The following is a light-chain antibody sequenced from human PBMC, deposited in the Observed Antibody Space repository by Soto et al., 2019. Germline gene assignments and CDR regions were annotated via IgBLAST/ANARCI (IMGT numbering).Light chain of an antibody. CDR2: SNN. Sequence: QSVLTQPPSASGTPGQRVTISCSGSSSNIGSNTVNWYQQRPGTAPKLLIHSNNQRTSGVPDRFSGSKSGTSASLAISGLQSEDEADYYCAAWDDSLNSVVFAGGTELTVL. J-gene: IGLJ2*01. V-gene: IGLV1-44*01. CDR3: AAWDDSLNSVV. CDR1: SSNIGSNT.